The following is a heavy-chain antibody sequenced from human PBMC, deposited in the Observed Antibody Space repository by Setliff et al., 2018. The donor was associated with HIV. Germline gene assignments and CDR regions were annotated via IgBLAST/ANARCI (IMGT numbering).Heavy chain of an antibody. J-gene: IGHJ3*02. CDR2: VHNSAGS. CDR1: GDSVSGYY. V-gene: IGHV4-4*07. Sequence: KSSETLSLTCAVSGDSVSGYYWSWIRQPAGRGLEWTGRVHNSAGSNYNPSLKSRVTMSVDTAKNQLSLKLTAVSAADTAVYYCARDRIEVLADSPHDVFDIWGRGIMVTVSS. D-gene: IGHD3-22*01. CDR3: ARDRIEVLADSPHDVFDI.